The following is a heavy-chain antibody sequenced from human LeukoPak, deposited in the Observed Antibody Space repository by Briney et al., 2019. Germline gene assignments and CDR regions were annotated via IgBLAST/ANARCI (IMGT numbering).Heavy chain of an antibody. V-gene: IGHV3-30*18. D-gene: IGHD1-1*01. CDR3: AKTGTTWGEGNFDY. Sequence: PGRSLRFSCAASGFTFSSYGMHWVGQAPGKGLEWVAVISYDGSSKYYADSVKGRFTISRDNSKNTLYLQMNSLRAEDTAVYYCAKTGTTWGEGNFDYWGQGTLVTVSS. CDR2: ISYDGSSK. CDR1: GFTFSSYG. J-gene: IGHJ4*02.